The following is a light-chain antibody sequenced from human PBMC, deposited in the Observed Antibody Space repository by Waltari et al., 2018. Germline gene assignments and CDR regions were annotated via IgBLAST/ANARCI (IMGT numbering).Light chain of an antibody. J-gene: IGLJ2*01. CDR1: SSNIGAGYE. CDR2: GDD. V-gene: IGLV1-40*01. CDR3: QSYDSSLGGV. Sequence: QSVLTQPPSVSGTPGQTVTISCTGSSSNIGAGYEVHWYQPLPGTAPKLLVSGDDNRPSGGPDRVSGSKSGASAYLAIAGVQAEDEADYYCQSYDSSLGGVFGGGTKRTVL.